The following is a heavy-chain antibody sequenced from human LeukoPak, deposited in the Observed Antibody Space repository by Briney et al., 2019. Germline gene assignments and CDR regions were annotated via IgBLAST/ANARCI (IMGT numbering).Heavy chain of an antibody. Sequence: GGSLRLSCAASGFTFTTCAMGWVRQAPGKGLEWVSAISGDGANTYYADSVRGRFTISRDSSKNMLYLQMNSLRAEDTAVYYCASSPHTAMGYYFDYWGQGTLVTVSS. V-gene: IGHV3-23*01. CDR2: ISGDGANT. CDR3: ASSPHTAMGYYFDY. D-gene: IGHD5-18*01. J-gene: IGHJ4*02. CDR1: GFTFTTCA.